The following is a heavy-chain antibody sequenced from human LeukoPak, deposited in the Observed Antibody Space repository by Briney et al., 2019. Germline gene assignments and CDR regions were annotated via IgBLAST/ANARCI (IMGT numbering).Heavy chain of an antibody. D-gene: IGHD3-22*01. Sequence: GGSLRLSCAASGFTFSSYWMTWVRQAPGKGLEWVANIKQDGSKKNYVDSVKGRFTISRDNAKNSLYLQMNSLRAEDTAVYYWAPPLDYYDPSGSPQGGDWAQGPLAPVPS. CDR3: APPLDYYDPSGSPQGGD. CDR1: GFTFSSYW. CDR2: IKQDGSKK. J-gene: IGHJ4*02. V-gene: IGHV3-7*03.